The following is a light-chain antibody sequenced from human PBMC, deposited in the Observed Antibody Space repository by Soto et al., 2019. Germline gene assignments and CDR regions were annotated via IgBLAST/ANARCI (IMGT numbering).Light chain of an antibody. J-gene: IGLJ2*01. V-gene: IGLV2-23*01. CDR2: EGS. Sequence: QSALTQPASVSGSPGQSITISCTGTSSGVGSYNLVSWYQQHPGKAPKLMIYEGSKRPSGVSNRFSGSKSGNTASLTICGLQGEDEADYYCCSYGGSSTLVFGGGTKVTVL. CDR3: CSYGGSSTLV. CDR1: SSGVGSYNL.